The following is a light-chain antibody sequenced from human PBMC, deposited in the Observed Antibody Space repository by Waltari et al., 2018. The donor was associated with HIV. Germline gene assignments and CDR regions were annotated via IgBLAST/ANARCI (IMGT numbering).Light chain of an antibody. CDR2: EVS. Sequence: QSALTQPASVSGSPGQSITISCDLNDSESVSWYQLHPGKAPKVIIYEVSNRPSGLSNRFSGSKSGNTATLTISGLQPEDEADYFCTSYISSSAPVFGRGTKVTVL. CDR1: DLNDSES. J-gene: IGLJ6*01. CDR3: TSYISSSAPV. V-gene: IGLV2-14*01.